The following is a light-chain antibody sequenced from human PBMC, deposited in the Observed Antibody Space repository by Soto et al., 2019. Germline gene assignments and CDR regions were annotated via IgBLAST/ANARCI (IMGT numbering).Light chain of an antibody. J-gene: IGKJ1*01. CDR1: QSISSW. CDR3: QRYNSYLWT. Sequence: DIQMTQSPSTLSASVGDRVTITCRASQSISSWLAWYQQKPGKAPKLLIYDASSLESGVPSRFSGSGSGTEFTLPIRGLQPDDFATYYCQRYNSYLWTFGQGTKVEIK. V-gene: IGKV1-5*01. CDR2: DAS.